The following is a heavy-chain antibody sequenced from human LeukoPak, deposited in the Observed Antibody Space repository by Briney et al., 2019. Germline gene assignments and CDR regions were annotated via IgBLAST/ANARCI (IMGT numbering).Heavy chain of an antibody. J-gene: IGHJ4*02. Sequence: GGSLRLSCAASGFTVSSSFMSWVRQAPGKGLEWVSVIYSGGSTYYADSVKGRFTISRDNSKNTLYLQMNSLRAEDTAVYYCAKDREQLWLPDYWGQGTLVTVSS. CDR3: AKDREQLWLPDY. CDR2: IYSGGST. CDR1: GFTVSSSF. D-gene: IGHD5-18*01. V-gene: IGHV3-53*01.